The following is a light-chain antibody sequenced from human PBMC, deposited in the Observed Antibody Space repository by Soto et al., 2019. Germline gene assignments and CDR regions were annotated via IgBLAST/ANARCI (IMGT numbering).Light chain of an antibody. CDR1: QSVSSN. J-gene: IGKJ2*01. CDR3: QQYNNWPPIT. V-gene: IGKV3-15*01. Sequence: EIVMTQSPDTLSVSPGERATLSCRASQSVSSNLAWYQQKPGQAPSLLIYGASTRATGIPARFSGSVSGTEFTLTISVLQSEDFAVYYCQQYNNWPPITFGQGTKLEIK. CDR2: GAS.